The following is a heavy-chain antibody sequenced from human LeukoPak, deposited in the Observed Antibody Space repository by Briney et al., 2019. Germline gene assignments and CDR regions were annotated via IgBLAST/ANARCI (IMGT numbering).Heavy chain of an antibody. Sequence: ASVKVSCKASGYTFTSYYMHWVRQAPGQGLEWMGIINPSGGSTSYAQKFQGRVTMTRDTSTSTVYMELSSLRSEDTAVYYCSRNLRRYFDSYAFDILGQGTMVTVSS. CDR3: SRNLRRYFDSYAFDI. CDR2: INPSGGST. D-gene: IGHD3-9*01. CDR1: GYTFTSYY. V-gene: IGHV1-46*01. J-gene: IGHJ3*02.